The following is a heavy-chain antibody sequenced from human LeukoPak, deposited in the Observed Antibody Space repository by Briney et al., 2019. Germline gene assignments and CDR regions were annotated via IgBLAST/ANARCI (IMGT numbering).Heavy chain of an antibody. CDR1: GFTFSSYG. V-gene: IGHV3-30*02. CDR2: IRYDGSNK. CDR3: ARDRYYGSGSDY. Sequence: GGSLRLSCAASGFTFSSYGMHWVRQAPGKGLEWVAFIRYDGSNKYYADSVKGRFTISRDNSKNTLYLQMNSLRAEDTAVYYCARDRYYGSGSDYWGQGTLVTVSS. D-gene: IGHD3-10*01. J-gene: IGHJ4*02.